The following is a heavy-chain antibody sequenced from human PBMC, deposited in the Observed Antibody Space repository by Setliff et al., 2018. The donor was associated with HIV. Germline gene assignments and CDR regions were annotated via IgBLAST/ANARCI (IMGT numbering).Heavy chain of an antibody. D-gene: IGHD2-2*01. J-gene: IGHJ1*01. CDR3: ARGESTTWDLAEYFQH. Sequence: SETLSLTCTVSGGSITSGSYYWSWIRQPAGKGLEWIGRIYSNGRTTHNPSLKSRVTISRDTSENQFSLRLSSVTAADTAVYYCARGESTTWDLAEYFQHWGHGTLVTVSS. CDR2: IYSNGRT. V-gene: IGHV4-61*02. CDR1: GGSITSGSYY.